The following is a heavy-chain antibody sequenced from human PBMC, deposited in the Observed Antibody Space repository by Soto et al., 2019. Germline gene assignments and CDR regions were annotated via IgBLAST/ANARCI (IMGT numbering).Heavy chain of an antibody. J-gene: IGHJ4*02. V-gene: IGHV3-23*01. CDR1: GFTFSNYA. CDR2: ISGSGGRS. D-gene: IGHD3-16*01. Sequence: GRSLRLSCAASGFTFSNYAMSWVRQGPGKGLEWVSGISGSGGRSYYADSVEGRFTISRDNSKSTLYLQMNSLRAEDTAVYYCAKAYFVWSSEQPYYFDYWGQGTLVTVSS. CDR3: AKAYFVWSSEQPYYFDY.